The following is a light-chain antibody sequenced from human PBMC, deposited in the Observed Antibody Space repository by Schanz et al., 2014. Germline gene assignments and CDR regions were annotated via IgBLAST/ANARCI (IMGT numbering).Light chain of an antibody. CDR1: SSNIGAGYD. CDR2: GNS. J-gene: IGLJ3*02. V-gene: IGLV1-40*01. Sequence: QSVLTQPPSVSGAPGQRVTISCTGSSSNIGAGYDVHWYQQLPGTAPKLLIYGNSNRPSGVPDRFSGSKSGTSASLAISGLQSEDEADYYCAAWDDSLNGWVFGRGTKVTVL. CDR3: AAWDDSLNGWV.